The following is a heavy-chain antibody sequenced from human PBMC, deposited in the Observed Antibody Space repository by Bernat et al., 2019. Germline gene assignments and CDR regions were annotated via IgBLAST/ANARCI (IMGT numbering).Heavy chain of an antibody. V-gene: IGHV3-23*04. D-gene: IGHD2-21*02. CDR3: AKDQGGCDI. CDR2: ISGSGGST. CDR1: GFTFSSYG. Sequence: VQLVESGGGVVQPGRSLRLPCAASGFTFSSYGMHWVRQAPGKGLEWVSAISGSGGSTYYADSVKGRFTISRDNSKNTLYLQMNSLRAEDTAVYYCAKDQGGCDIWGQGTLVTVSS. J-gene: IGHJ4*02.